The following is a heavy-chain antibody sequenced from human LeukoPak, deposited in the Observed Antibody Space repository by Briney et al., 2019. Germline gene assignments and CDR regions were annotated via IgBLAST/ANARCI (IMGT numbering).Heavy chain of an antibody. Sequence: GGSLRLSCAASGFTFSSHWMHWVRQAPGKGLVGVSRINSDGSSTSYGDSVKGRFTISRDTATTTLYLQMNSLRAEDTAVYYCTRESAHSGDYWGQGTLVTVSS. CDR3: TRESAHSGDY. V-gene: IGHV3-74*01. D-gene: IGHD2-15*01. CDR2: INSDGSST. J-gene: IGHJ4*02. CDR1: GFTFSSHW.